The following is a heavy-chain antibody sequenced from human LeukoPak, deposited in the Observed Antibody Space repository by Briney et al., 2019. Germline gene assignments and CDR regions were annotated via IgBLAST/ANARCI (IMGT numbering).Heavy chain of an antibody. V-gene: IGHV4-59*01. J-gene: IGHJ4*02. CDR2: IYYSGGT. D-gene: IGHD1-26*01. CDR3: ARVGGPYSGSYHFDY. Sequence: IYYSGGTNYNPSLESRVTISVETSKNQFSLKLTSMTAADTAVYYCARVGGPYSGSYHFDYWGQGTPVTVSS.